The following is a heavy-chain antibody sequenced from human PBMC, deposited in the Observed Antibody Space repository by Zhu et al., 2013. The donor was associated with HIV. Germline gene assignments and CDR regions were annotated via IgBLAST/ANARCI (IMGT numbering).Heavy chain of an antibody. CDR3: VREFRLTGDRGAFDI. Sequence: QVQLVQSGAEVKKPGASVKVSCKSSGYAFVGYYMHWVRQAPGQGFEWMGWINPDSGATDYAQKFLGRVSITRDTSIDTAFMEVRRLTPDDTALYYCVREFRLTGDRGAFDIWGQGTMVTVSS. V-gene: IGHV1-2*02. J-gene: IGHJ3*02. D-gene: IGHD7-27*01. CDR2: INPDSGAT. CDR1: GYAFVGYY.